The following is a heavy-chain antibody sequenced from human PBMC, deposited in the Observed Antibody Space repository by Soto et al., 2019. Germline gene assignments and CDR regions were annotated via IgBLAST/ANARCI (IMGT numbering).Heavy chain of an antibody. CDR3: AKRWGSSVYWYFDL. Sequence: GGSLRLACAASGFTFSSYAMSWVRQAPGKGLEWVPAISGSGGSTYYADSVKGRFTISRDNSKNTLYLQMNSLRAEDTAVYYCAKRWGSSVYWYFDLWGRGTLVTVSS. J-gene: IGHJ2*01. CDR2: ISGSGGST. V-gene: IGHV3-23*01. CDR1: GFTFSSYA. D-gene: IGHD6-6*01.